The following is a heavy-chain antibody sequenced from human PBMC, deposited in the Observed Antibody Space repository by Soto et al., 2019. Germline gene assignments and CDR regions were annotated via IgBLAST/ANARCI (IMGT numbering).Heavy chain of an antibody. CDR1: GFTFSSYS. CDR3: ARGSMADGYYGMDV. V-gene: IGHV3-21*01. Sequence: GGSLRLSCAASGFTFSSYSMNWVRQAPGKGLEWVPSISSSSSYIYYADSVKGRFTISRDNAKNSLYLQMNSLRAEDTAVYYCARGSMADGYYGMDVWGQGTTVTVSS. J-gene: IGHJ6*02. D-gene: IGHD3-10*01. CDR2: ISSSSSYI.